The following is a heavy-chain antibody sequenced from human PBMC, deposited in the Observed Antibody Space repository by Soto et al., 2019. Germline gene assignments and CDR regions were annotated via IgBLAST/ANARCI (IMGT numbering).Heavy chain of an antibody. Sequence: QTLPLSLARPGGKVSTHRGSLGLLKDSPSRGREWLGRTYYRSTWSYDYAVSVQGRITINPDTSKNQFPLHLSSVTPDDTAVYYCVRLIGNSCLDSWGKGTPVPVSP. CDR1: GGKVSTHRGS. J-gene: IGHJ5*01. V-gene: IGHV6-1*01. D-gene: IGHD2-8*01. CDR3: VRLIGNSCLDS. CDR2: TYYRSTWSY.